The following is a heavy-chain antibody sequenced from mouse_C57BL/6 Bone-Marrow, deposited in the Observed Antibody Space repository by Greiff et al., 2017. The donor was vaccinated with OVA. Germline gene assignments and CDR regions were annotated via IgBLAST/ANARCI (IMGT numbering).Heavy chain of an antibody. J-gene: IGHJ3*01. CDR2: INPYNGGT. D-gene: IGHD1-1*01. CDR1: GYTFTDYY. CDR3: ARIGYYGSGAY. Sequence: VQLQQSGPVLVKPGASVKMSCKASGYTFTDYYMNWVKQSHGKSLEWIGVINPYNGGTSYNQKFKGKATLTVDKSSSTAYMELNSLTSEDSAVYYCARIGYYGSGAYWGQGTLVTVSA. V-gene: IGHV1-19*01.